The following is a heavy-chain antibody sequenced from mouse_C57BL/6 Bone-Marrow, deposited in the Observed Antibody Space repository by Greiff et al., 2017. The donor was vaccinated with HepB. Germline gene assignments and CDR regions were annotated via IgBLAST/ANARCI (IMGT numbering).Heavy chain of an antibody. CDR3: TTRGSSGPWFAY. D-gene: IGHD1-1*01. J-gene: IGHJ3*01. CDR2: IDPENGDT. Sequence: VQLQQSGAELVRPGASVKLSCTASGFNIKDDYMHWVKQRPEQGLEWIGWIDPENGDTEYASKFQGKAPITADTSSNTAYLQLSSLTSEDTAVYYCTTRGSSGPWFAYWGQGTLVTVSA. CDR1: GFNIKDDY. V-gene: IGHV14-4*01.